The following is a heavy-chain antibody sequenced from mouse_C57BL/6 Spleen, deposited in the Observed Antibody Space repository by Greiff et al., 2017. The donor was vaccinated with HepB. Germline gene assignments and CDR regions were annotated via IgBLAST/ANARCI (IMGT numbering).Heavy chain of an antibody. Sequence: EVKLMESGPGLVKPSQSLSLTCSVTGYSITSGYYWNWIRQFPGNKLEWMGYISYDGSNNYNPSLKNRISITRDTSKNQFFLKLNSVTTEDTATYYCARGGTAQVFDYWGQGTTLTVSS. CDR2: ISYDGSN. CDR1: GYSITSGYY. CDR3: ARGGTAQVFDY. V-gene: IGHV3-6*01. D-gene: IGHD3-2*02. J-gene: IGHJ2*01.